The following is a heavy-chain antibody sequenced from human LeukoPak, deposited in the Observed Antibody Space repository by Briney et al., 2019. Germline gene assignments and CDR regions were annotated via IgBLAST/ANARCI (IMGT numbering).Heavy chain of an antibody. CDR2: IYTSGST. J-gene: IGHJ4*02. D-gene: IGHD6-6*01. CDR1: GGSISSGGYY. V-gene: IGHV4-61*02. CDR3: ARGKVVAAPFDY. Sequence: SQTLSLTCTVSGGSISSGGYYWSWIRQPAGKGLEWIGRIYTSGSTNYNPSLKSRVTMSVDTSKNQFSLKLNSVTAADTAVYYCARGKVVAAPFDYWGQGTLVTVSS.